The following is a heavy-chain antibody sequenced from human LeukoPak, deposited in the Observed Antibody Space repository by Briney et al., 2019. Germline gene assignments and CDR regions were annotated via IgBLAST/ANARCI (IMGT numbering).Heavy chain of an antibody. V-gene: IGHV4-31*03. D-gene: IGHD4-17*01. Sequence: SETLSLTCTVSGGFISGGDYYWTWIRQHPVRGLEWIGYISDSGTTYYNPSLESRLTMSVDTSKNQFSLNLSSVTAADTAVYYCARTTVNFDYWGQGTLVTVSS. J-gene: IGHJ4*02. CDR3: ARTTVNFDY. CDR1: GGFISGGDYY. CDR2: ISDSGTT.